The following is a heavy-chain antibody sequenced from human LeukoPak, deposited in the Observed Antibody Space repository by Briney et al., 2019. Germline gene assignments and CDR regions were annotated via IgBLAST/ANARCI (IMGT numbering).Heavy chain of an antibody. V-gene: IGHV1-2*02. CDR1: GYTFTGYY. D-gene: IGHD2-2*01. CDR3: ARDVGYCSSTSCHPPHYYYMDV. CDR2: INPNSGGT. Sequence: ASVKVSCKASGYTFTGYYMHWVRQAPGQGLEWMGWINPNSGGTNYAQKFQGRVTMTRDTSISTAYMELCRLRSDDTAVYYCARDVGYCSSTSCHPPHYYYMDVWGKGTTVTVSS. J-gene: IGHJ6*03.